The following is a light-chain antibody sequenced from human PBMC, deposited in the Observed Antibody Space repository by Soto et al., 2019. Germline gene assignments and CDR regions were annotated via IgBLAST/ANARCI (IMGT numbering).Light chain of an antibody. V-gene: IGLV2-8*01. J-gene: IGLJ1*01. CDR2: EVS. CDR1: SSDVGGYNY. Sequence: QSALAQPPSASGSPGQSVTISCTGTSSDVGGYNYVSWYQQHPGKAPKLMIYEVSKRPSGVPDRFSGSKSGNTASLTVSGLQAEDEAHYYCSSYAGSNNFGVFGTGTKVT. CDR3: SSYAGSNNFGV.